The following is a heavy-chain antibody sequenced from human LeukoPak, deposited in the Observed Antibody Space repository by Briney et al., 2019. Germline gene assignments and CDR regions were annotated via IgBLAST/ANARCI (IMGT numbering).Heavy chain of an antibody. D-gene: IGHD2-21*01. CDR1: GGSISSGSCY. CDR2: IYTSRST. Sequence: SETLSLTCTVSGGSISSGSCYWSWIRQPAGKGLERIGRIYTSRSTNYNPSLKSRVTISVDTSKNQFSLKLSSVTAADTAVYYCARGLYVVYYYYMDVWGKGTTATVSS. CDR3: ARGLYVVYYYYMDV. V-gene: IGHV4-61*02. J-gene: IGHJ6*03.